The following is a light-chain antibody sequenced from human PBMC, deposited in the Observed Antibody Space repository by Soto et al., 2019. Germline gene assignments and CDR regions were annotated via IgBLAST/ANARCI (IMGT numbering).Light chain of an antibody. CDR1: QSVSSSY. CDR2: DTS. V-gene: IGKV3-15*01. CDR3: QQYNYWPPWT. Sequence: EIVLTQSPGTLSLSPGERATLSCRASQSVSSSYLAWYQQKPGQAPRLLIYDTSTRATGVPARFSGSGSGTEFTLTISNLQAEDFAVYYCQQYNYWPPWTFGQGTKVDIK. J-gene: IGKJ1*01.